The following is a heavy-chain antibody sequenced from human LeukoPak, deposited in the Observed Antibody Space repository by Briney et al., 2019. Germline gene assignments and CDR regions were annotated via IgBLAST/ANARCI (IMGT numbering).Heavy chain of an antibody. V-gene: IGHV3-69-1*02. CDR1: GFTFTDYS. D-gene: IGHD2-8*01. CDR2: ITSTSRTI. Sequence: PGGSLRLSCEVSGFTFTDYSMHWVRQAPGKGLEWVSSITSTSRTIFYADSVEGRFTISMDNAKNTVSLEMNSLRTEDAAIYYCARDFPDNALFDLWGQGTLVSVSS. J-gene: IGHJ4*02. CDR3: ARDFPDNALFDL.